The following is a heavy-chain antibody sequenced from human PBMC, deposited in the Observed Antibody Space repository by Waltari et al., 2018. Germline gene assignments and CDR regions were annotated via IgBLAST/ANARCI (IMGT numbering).Heavy chain of an antibody. Sequence: QVQLQESGPGLVKPSETLSLTCAVSGYSISSGYYWGWIRQPPGKGLEWIGSIYHSGSTYYNPSLKSRVTISVDTSKNQFSLKLSSVTAADTAVYYCARQVSSGWYDWGQGTLVTVSS. CDR2: IYHSGST. CDR3: ARQVSSGWYD. CDR1: GYSISSGYY. J-gene: IGHJ4*02. V-gene: IGHV4-38-2*01. D-gene: IGHD6-19*01.